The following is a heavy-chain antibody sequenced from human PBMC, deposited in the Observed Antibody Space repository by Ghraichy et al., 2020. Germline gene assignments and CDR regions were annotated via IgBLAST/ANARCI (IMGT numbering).Heavy chain of an antibody. CDR3: AKDLDYYDSSDYYRSDAFDM. CDR1: GFTFSSYA. D-gene: IGHD3-22*01. Sequence: GGSLRLSCAASGFTFSSYAMSWVRQAPGKGLEWVSAISGSGGSTYYADSVKGRFTISRDNSKNTLYLQMNSLRAEDTAVYYCAKDLDYYDSSDYYRSDAFDMWGQGTMVTVS. J-gene: IGHJ3*02. CDR2: ISGSGGST. V-gene: IGHV3-23*01.